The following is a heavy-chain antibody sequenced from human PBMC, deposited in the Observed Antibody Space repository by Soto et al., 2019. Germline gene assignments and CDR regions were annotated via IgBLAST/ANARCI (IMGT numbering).Heavy chain of an antibody. CDR1: GFTFSSYA. Sequence: EVQLLESGGGLVQPGGSLRLSCAASGFTFSSYAMRWVRQAPAKGLEWVSAISGSGGSTYYADSVKGRFTISGDNSKNTLYLQMNTLRAEDTAVYYCARRGSGSYYDYWGQGTLVTVSS. V-gene: IGHV3-23*01. J-gene: IGHJ4*02. D-gene: IGHD1-26*01. CDR3: ARRGSGSYYDY. CDR2: ISGSGGST.